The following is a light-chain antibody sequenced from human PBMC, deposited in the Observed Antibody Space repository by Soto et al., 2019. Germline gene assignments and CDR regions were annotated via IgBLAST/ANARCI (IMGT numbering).Light chain of an antibody. CDR1: QSVSSSY. V-gene: IGKV3-15*01. Sequence: ELVLTQSPGTLSLSAGESATLXXRSRQSVSSSYLAWYQQKPGQAPRXXVSDASSRATAIPTRFSGSGSGTEFTLTISSLQSEDFAVYFCQQYKTWPPTFGQGTKVDIK. CDR2: DAS. J-gene: IGKJ1*01. CDR3: QQYKTWPPT.